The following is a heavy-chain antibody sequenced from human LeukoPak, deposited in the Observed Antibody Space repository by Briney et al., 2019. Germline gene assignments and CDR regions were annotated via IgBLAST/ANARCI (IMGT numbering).Heavy chain of an antibody. CDR3: ERGPQTYYDILTGLSF. CDR2: INHSGST. Sequence: PSETLSLTCAVYGGSFSGYYWSWIRQPPGKGLEWIGEINHSGSTNYNPSLKSRVTISGDTSKKQFSLKLSSVTAADTAVYYCERGPQTYYDILTGLSFWGQRTLVTVSS. CDR1: GGSFSGYY. V-gene: IGHV4-34*01. J-gene: IGHJ4*02. D-gene: IGHD3-9*01.